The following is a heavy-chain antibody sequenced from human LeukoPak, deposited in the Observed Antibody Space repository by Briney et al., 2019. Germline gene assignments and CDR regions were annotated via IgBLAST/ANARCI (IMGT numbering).Heavy chain of an antibody. V-gene: IGHV4-34*01. CDR3: ARDPRYDSSGYYGTRAFDY. J-gene: IGHJ4*02. CDR2: INHSGST. D-gene: IGHD3-22*01. CDR1: GGSFSGYY. Sequence: PSETLSLTCAVYGGSFSGYYWSWIRQPPGKGLEWIGEINHSGSTNYNPSLKSRVTISVDTSKNQFSLKLSSVTAADTAVYCCARDPRYDSSGYYGTRAFDYWGQGTLVTVSS.